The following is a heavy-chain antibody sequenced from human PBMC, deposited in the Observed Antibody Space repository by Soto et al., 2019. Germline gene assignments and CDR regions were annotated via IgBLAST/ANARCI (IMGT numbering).Heavy chain of an antibody. V-gene: IGHV1-18*01. CDR1: GYTFTSYG. CDR2: ISACNGNT. CDR3: ARDENLYYYDSSGPDAFDI. J-gene: IGHJ3*02. Sequence: ASVKVSCKASGYTFTSYGISWVRQAPGQGLEWMGWISACNGNTNYAQKLQGRVTMTTDTSTSTAYMELRSLRSDDTAVYYCARDENLYYYDSSGPDAFDIWGQGTMVTVSS. D-gene: IGHD3-22*01.